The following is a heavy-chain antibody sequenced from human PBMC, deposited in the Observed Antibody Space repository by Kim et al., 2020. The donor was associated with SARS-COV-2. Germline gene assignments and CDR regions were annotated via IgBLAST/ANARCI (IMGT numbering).Heavy chain of an antibody. D-gene: IGHD6-13*01. CDR3: ARPPVFGTVDF. Sequence: KYYVDSVKCRFTISRSNAKNSMYLQMNSLRAEDTAVYYCARPPVFGTVDFWGQGTLVTVST. CDR2: K. V-gene: IGHV3-7*01. J-gene: IGHJ4*02.